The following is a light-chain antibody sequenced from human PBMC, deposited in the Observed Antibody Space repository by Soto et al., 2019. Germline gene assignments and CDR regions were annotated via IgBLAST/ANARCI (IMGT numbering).Light chain of an antibody. CDR2: EVS. CDR3: QKYNSF. J-gene: IGKJ2*01. Sequence: DIQMTQSPSTLFVSVGDTVTITCRASQSINKCLAWYQQKPGKAPKLLIYEVSTLESGVPSRFSGSGSGTEFTLTISSLQPDDIATYYCQKYNSFFGQGTKLEIK. V-gene: IGKV1-5*03. CDR1: QSINKC.